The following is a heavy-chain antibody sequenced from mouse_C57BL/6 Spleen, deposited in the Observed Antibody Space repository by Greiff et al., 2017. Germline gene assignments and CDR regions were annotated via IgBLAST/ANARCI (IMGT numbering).Heavy chain of an antibody. V-gene: IGHV1-59*01. CDR2: IDPSDSYT. Sequence: QVQLQQPGAELVRPGTSVKLSCKASGYTFTSYWMHWVKQRPGQGLEWIGVIDPSDSYTNYNQKFKGKATLTVDTSSSTAYMQLSRLTSEDSAVYYCARRGLFITTVVNAMDYWGQGTSVTVSS. D-gene: IGHD1-1*01. J-gene: IGHJ4*01. CDR3: ARRGLFITTVVNAMDY. CDR1: GYTFTSYW.